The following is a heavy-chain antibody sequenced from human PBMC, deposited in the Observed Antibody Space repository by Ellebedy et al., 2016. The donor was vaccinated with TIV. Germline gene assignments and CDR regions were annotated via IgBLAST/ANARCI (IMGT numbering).Heavy chain of an antibody. CDR2: INPSGGST. V-gene: IGHV1-46*01. Sequence: ASVKVSCKASGYTFTGNYMHWVRQAPGQGPEWMGIINPSGGSTSYAQKFQGRVTMTRDTSTSTVYMELSSLRSEDTAVYYCARGYCSGGSCYDWFDPWGQGTLVTVSS. CDR1: GYTFTGNY. CDR3: ARGYCSGGSCYDWFDP. D-gene: IGHD2-15*01. J-gene: IGHJ5*02.